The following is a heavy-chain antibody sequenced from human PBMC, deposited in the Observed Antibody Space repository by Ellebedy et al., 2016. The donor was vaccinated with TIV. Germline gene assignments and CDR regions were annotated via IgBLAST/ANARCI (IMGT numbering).Heavy chain of an antibody. D-gene: IGHD6-25*01. CDR1: GFTFSSYA. J-gene: IGHJ4*02. CDR3: AKRNGGIAAFEGGY. Sequence: GESLKISXAASGFTFSSYAMSWVRQAPGKGLEWVSGISGSGGSIHYADSVKGRFTISRDNPKNTLYLQMNSLRAEDTAVYYCAKRNGGIAAFEGGYWGQGTLVTVSS. CDR2: ISGSGGSI. V-gene: IGHV3-23*01.